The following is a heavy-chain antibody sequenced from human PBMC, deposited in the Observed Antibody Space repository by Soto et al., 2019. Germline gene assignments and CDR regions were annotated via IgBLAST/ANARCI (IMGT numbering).Heavy chain of an antibody. J-gene: IGHJ4*02. CDR2: IYSGGST. CDR3: AREIFWNYGDYVFNY. V-gene: IGHV3-66*01. D-gene: IGHD4-17*01. Sequence: GGSLRLSCAASGFTVSSNHMSWVRQAPGKGLEWVSLIYSGGSTYYADSVKGRFTISRDNSKNTLYLQMNSLRAEDTAVYYCAREIFWNYGDYVFNYWGQGTLVTLSS. CDR1: GFTVSSNH.